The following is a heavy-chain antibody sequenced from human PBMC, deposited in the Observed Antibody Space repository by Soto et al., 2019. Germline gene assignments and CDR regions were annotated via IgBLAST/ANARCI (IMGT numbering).Heavy chain of an antibody. V-gene: IGHV3-23*01. CDR3: AKVVPNDCSSITCRYFDY. D-gene: IGHD2-2*01. CDR1: GFTFSSYA. CDR2: VSVSGANT. Sequence: VGSLRLSCAASGFTFSSYAMSWVRQAPGKGLEWVSTVSVSGANTYYADSVKGRFTISRDNSKNTFFLQMNSLRVEDTAVYYCAKVVPNDCSSITCRYFDYWGLGTLVTVSS. J-gene: IGHJ4*02.